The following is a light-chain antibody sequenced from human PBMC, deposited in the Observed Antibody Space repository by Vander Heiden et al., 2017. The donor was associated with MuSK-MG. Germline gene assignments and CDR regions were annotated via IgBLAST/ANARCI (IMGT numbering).Light chain of an antibody. V-gene: IGLV3-1*01. Sequence: QRPGQSPVLVIHQDDKRPSGIPARLSGSNSGHTATLTISGTQAMDEADYYCQAWDNNTVIFGGGTRLTVL. CDR2: QDD. J-gene: IGLJ2*01. CDR3: QAWDNNTVI.